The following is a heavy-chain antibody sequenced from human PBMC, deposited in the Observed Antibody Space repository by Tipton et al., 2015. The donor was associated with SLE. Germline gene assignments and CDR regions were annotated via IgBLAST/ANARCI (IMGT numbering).Heavy chain of an antibody. CDR3: AKLHYFDSRGSQTGDY. CDR1: GGSISNSNW. CDR2: IYHSGST. D-gene: IGHD3-22*01. J-gene: IGHJ4*02. Sequence: TLSLTCAVSGGSISNSNWWSWIRQPPGEGLEWIGEIYHSGSTNYNPSLKSRVTISVDKSKNQFSLKLTSVTAADTAVYYCAKLHYFDSRGSQTGDYWGQGILVTVSS. V-gene: IGHV4-4*02.